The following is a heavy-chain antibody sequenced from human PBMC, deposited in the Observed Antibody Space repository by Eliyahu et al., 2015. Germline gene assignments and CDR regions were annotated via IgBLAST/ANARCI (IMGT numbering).Heavy chain of an antibody. Sequence: QVQXQQSGPGLIKPSXTXSLTCDISXDXVSSNSVAWNWIRQSPSRGLEWLGRAYYRSKWNIDYALSVRGRVTISPDTSKNQFSLQLNSLTPEDTAVYYCARGQHSSFDSWGQGTLVTVSS. V-gene: IGHV6-1*01. CDR2: AYYRSKWNI. D-gene: IGHD6-19*01. CDR1: XDXVSSNSVA. J-gene: IGHJ5*01. CDR3: ARGQHSSFDS.